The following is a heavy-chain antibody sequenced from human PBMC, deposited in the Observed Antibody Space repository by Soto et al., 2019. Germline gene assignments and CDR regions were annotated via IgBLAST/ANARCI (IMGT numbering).Heavy chain of an antibody. CDR2: VYYSGGA. J-gene: IGHJ6*02. CDR3: TRDGDGRMTTKPYYYYGMDV. Sequence: SETLSLTCTVSGGSISGYYWSWIRQPPGKGLEWIGNVYYSGGAKYDPSVKRRVSISVDTSKNQFSLNLSSVTAADTAVYYCTRDGDGRMTTKPYYYYGMDVWGQGITVTVSS. D-gene: IGHD2-21*02. CDR1: GGSISGYY. V-gene: IGHV4-59*01.